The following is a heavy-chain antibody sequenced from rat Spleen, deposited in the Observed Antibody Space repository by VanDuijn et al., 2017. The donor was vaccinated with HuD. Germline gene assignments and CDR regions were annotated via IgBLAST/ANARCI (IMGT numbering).Heavy chain of an antibody. CDR3: ARYDGSYSYFDY. D-gene: IGHD1-12*02. CDR1: GFSLTSYT. Sequence: QVQLKESGPGLVQPSQTLSLTCTVSGFSLTSYTVSWVRQPPGKGLEWIAAISSGGSTYYNSAIKSRLSISRDTSKSQVFLKMNSLQTEDTAMYFCARYDGSYSYFDYWGQGVMVTVSS. J-gene: IGHJ2*01. V-gene: IGHV2-6*01. CDR2: ISSGGST.